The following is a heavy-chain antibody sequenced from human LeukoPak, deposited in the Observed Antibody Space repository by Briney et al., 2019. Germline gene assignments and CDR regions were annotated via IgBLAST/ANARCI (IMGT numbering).Heavy chain of an antibody. Sequence: ASVKVSCKASGGTFSSYAISWVRQAPGQGLEWMGGIIPIFGTANYAQKFQGRVTITADESTSTAYMELSSLRSEDTAVYYCARARELLRTGGAFDIWGQGTMVTVSS. V-gene: IGHV1-69*13. CDR1: GGTFSSYA. D-gene: IGHD1-26*01. CDR2: IIPIFGTA. J-gene: IGHJ3*02. CDR3: ARARELLRTGGAFDI.